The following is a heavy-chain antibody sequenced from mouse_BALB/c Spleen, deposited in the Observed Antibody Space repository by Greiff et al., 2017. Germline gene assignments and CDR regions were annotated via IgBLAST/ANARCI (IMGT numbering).Heavy chain of an antibody. CDR1: GFTFSSYA. V-gene: IGHV5-9-3*01. J-gene: IGHJ4*01. D-gene: IGHD1-2*01. CDR2: ISSGGSYT. CDR3: ARQFITTARGAMDY. Sequence: EVQGVESGGGLVQPGGSLKLSCAASGFTFSSYAMSWVRQTPEKRLEWVATISSGGSYTYYPDSVKGRFTISRDNAKNTLYLQMSSLRSEDTAMYYCARQFITTARGAMDYWGQGTSVTVSS.